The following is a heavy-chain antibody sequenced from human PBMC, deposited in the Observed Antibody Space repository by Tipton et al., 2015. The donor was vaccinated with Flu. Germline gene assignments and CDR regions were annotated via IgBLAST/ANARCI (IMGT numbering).Heavy chain of an antibody. CDR1: GFRFDDYG. CDR3: ARGYEMLS. Sequence: SLRLSCAASGFRFDDYGMNWVRQGPGGGLEWVSTINRNGDRTGYADSVKGRFTISRDNGNNFLFLQMNSLRAEDTALYYCARGYEMLSWGQGILVTVSS. D-gene: IGHD5-18*01. J-gene: IGHJ5*02. CDR2: INRNGDRT. V-gene: IGHV3-20*04.